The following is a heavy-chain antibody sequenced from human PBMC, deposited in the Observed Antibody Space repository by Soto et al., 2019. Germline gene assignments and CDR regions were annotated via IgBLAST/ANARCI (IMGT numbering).Heavy chain of an antibody. D-gene: IGHD3-10*01. CDR1: GYTFTNYA. CDR3: ARDSALVRGGVLGNWCDP. V-gene: IGHV1-3*01. Sequence: QVQLVQSGAEVKKPGASVKVSCKASGYTFTNYALHWVRQAPGQRLEWMGWINAGNGNTKYSQKFQGRVTITRDTSASTAYMEMSSLRSEDTAVYYCARDSALVRGGVLGNWCDPWGQGTLVIVSS. CDR2: INAGNGNT. J-gene: IGHJ5*02.